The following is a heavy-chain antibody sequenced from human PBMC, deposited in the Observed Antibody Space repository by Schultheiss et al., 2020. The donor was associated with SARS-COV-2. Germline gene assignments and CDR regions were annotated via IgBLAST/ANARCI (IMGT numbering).Heavy chain of an antibody. CDR3: AREDSSGYYYFDY. V-gene: IGHV3-11*04. J-gene: IGHJ4*02. Sequence: GGSLRLSCVGSGFTFSDYYMSWVRQAPGKGLEWVSYISGSGSTKNYAGSVKGRFTISRDNAKSSLHLQMNSLRAEDTAVYYCAREDSSGYYYFDYWGQGVMVTVSS. D-gene: IGHD3-22*01. CDR1: GFTFSDYY. CDR2: ISGSGSTK.